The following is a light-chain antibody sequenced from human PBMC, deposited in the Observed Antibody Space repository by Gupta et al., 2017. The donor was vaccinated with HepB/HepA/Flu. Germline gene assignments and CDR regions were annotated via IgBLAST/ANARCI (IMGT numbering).Light chain of an antibody. CDR3: QQRSNGPPIFT. CDR1: QSVSSY. Sequence: EIVLTQSPATLSLSPGERATLSCRASQSVSSYLAWYQQKPGQAPRLLIYDASNRATGIPARFSGSGDGTDVTLTISSREPEDFAVYYCQQRSNGPPIFTFGHGTKVDIK. V-gene: IGKV3-11*01. J-gene: IGKJ3*01. CDR2: DAS.